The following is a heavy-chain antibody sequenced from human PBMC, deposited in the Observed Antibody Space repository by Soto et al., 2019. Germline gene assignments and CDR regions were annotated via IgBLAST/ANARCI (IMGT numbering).Heavy chain of an antibody. J-gene: IGHJ4*02. D-gene: IGHD3-10*01. CDR2: IYYSGST. Sequence: QVQLQESGPGLVKPSQTLSLTCTVSGGSISSGGYYWSWIRQHPGKGLEWIGYIYYSGSTYYNPSLRSRVTISVDTSKNHCSLKLSSVTAADTAVYYCATYGSGTYTPTTFDYWGQGTLVTVSS. CDR3: ATYGSGTYTPTTFDY. CDR1: GGSISSGGYY. V-gene: IGHV4-31*03.